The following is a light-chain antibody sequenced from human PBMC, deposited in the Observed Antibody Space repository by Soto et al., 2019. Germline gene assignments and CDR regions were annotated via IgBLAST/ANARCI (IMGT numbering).Light chain of an antibody. V-gene: IGLV1-44*01. CDR1: SSNIGGNT. CDR2: SNS. J-gene: IGLJ2*01. CDR3: STWDDSLNGPL. Sequence: QSVLTQPPSASGTPGQRVTISCSGSSSNIGGNTVNWYQKVPGAAPKLIIFSNSQRPSGVPDRYSGSKSGTSASLAIGGLQSEDEADYYCSTWDDSLNGPLFGVWTKLTVL.